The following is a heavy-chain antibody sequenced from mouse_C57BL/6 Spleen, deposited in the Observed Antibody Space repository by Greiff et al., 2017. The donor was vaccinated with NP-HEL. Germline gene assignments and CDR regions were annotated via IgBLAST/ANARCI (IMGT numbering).Heavy chain of an antibody. CDR2: INPNNGGT. CDR3: ASSGTTVADY. J-gene: IGHJ2*01. V-gene: IGHV1-26*01. D-gene: IGHD1-1*01. Sequence: EVQLQQSGPELVKPGASVKISCKASGYTFTDYYMNWVKQSHGKSLEWIGDINPNNGGTSYNQKFKGKATLTVDKSSSTAYMELRSLTSEDPAVYYCASSGTTVADYWGQGTTLTVSS. CDR1: GYTFTDYY.